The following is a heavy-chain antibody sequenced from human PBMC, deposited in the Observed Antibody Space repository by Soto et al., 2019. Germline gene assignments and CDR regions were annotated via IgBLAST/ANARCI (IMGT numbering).Heavy chain of an antibody. CDR3: ARAIATVGSF. J-gene: IGHJ4*02. CDR2: INQDATVI. V-gene: IGHV3-7*01. CDR1: GFSLSNYW. Sequence: GGSLRLSCAASGFSLSNYWMTWVRQAPGKGLEWVANINQDATVIYYVDSVKGRFSISRDNVKNSVYLQMNDLRAEDSAIYYCARAIATVGSFWGQGTLVTVSS. D-gene: IGHD5-12*01.